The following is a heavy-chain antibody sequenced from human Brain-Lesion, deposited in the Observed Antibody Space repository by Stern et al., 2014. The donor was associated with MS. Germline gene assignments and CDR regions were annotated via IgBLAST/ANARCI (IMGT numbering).Heavy chain of an antibody. CDR2: IFPRDSNT. J-gene: IGHJ4*02. Sequence: EVQLVESGAEVKKPGESLKISCEASGYLFDDYWIGWVRQMSGRGLELVAIIFPRDSNTRYSPSVQGQVTISADKSISPAYLQWSSRKPADTAMYSCARSPATPSGYDRFDYWGQGALVTVSS. CDR3: ARSPATPSGYDRFDY. V-gene: IGHV5-51*03. CDR1: GYLFDDYW. D-gene: IGHD5-12*01.